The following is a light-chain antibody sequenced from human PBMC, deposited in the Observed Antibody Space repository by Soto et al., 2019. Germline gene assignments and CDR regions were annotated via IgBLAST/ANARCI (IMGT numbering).Light chain of an antibody. V-gene: IGLV2-14*01. J-gene: IGLJ3*02. CDR3: ISYTSSSTLEGV. CDR2: DVS. Sequence: QSALTQPASVSGSPGQSITISCTGTSSDVGGYNYVYWYQQHPGKAPKLMIYDVSNRPSGVSNRFSGSKSGNTASLTSSGLQAEDEADYYCISYTSSSTLEGVFGGGTKLTVL. CDR1: SSDVGGYNY.